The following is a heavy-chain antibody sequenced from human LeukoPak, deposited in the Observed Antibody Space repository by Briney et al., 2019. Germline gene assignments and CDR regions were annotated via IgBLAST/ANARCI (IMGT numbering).Heavy chain of an antibody. CDR1: GGSISGGDYY. CDR3: AGNSSGWYRAFDI. CDR2: IYYSGST. Sequence: SETLSLTCTVSGGSISGGDYYWGWIRQPPGKGLEWIGYIYYSGSTYYNPSLKSRVTISVDTSKNQFSLKLSSVTAADTAVYYCAGNSSGWYRAFDIWGQGTMVTVSS. V-gene: IGHV4-30-4*01. D-gene: IGHD6-19*01. J-gene: IGHJ3*02.